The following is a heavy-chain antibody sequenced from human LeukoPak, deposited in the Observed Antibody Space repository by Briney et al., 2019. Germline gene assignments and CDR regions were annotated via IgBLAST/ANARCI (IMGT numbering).Heavy chain of an antibody. J-gene: IGHJ3*02. CDR2: IYYSGST. D-gene: IGHD3-9*01. V-gene: IGHV4-59*08. Sequence: SETLSLTCTVSGGSISSYYWSWIRQHPGKGLEWIGYIYYSGSTNYNPSLKSRVTISVDTSNNQLSLKLSSVTAADTAVYYCARREERYDILTGYPRRDAFDIWGQGTMVTVSS. CDR3: ARREERYDILTGYPRRDAFDI. CDR1: GGSISSYY.